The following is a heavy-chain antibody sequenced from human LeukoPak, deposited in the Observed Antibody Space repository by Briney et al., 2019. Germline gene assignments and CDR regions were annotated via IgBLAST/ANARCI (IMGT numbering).Heavy chain of an antibody. CDR3: ARAPSGSYYVNGFGAFDI. CDR2: IRYDGSNK. J-gene: IGHJ3*02. CDR1: GFTFSSYG. Sequence: GGSLRLSCAASGFTFSSYGMHWVRQAPGKGLEWVAFIRYDGSNKYYADSVKGRFTISRDNSKNTLYLQMNSLRAEDTAVYYCARAPSGSYYVNGFGAFDIWGQGTMVTVSS. D-gene: IGHD1-26*01. V-gene: IGHV3-30*02.